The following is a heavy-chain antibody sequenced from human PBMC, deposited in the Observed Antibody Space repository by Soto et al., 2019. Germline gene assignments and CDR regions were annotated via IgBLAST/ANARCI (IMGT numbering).Heavy chain of an antibody. CDR3: AKSDYCSGGGCSLWFDP. D-gene: IGHD2-15*01. CDR1: GGSISSGDYY. V-gene: IGHV4-30-4*01. J-gene: IGHJ5*02. CDR2: IYDSGST. Sequence: QVQLQESGPGLVKPSQTLSLTCTVSGGSISSGDYYWSWIRQPPGKGLEWIGYIYDSGSTYYNPSLMSRLTISVDTSKNQLSLKLNSVTAADTAVYFCAKSDYCSGGGCSLWFDPWGQGTLVTVSS.